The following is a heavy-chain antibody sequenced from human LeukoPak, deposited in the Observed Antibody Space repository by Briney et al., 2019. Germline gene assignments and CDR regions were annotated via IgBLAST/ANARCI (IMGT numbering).Heavy chain of an antibody. CDR1: GFTFCNYA. Sequence: PGGSLRLSCTASGFTFCNYAMSWVRQAPGKGLEWVSATSGRGDYTYYADSVKGRFTISRDNSKNTLYLQMNSLRAEDTAVYYCTTYDFWSGYGVGYWGQGTLVTVSS. V-gene: IGHV3-23*01. J-gene: IGHJ4*02. CDR2: TSGRGDYT. CDR3: TTYDFWSGYGVGY. D-gene: IGHD3-3*01.